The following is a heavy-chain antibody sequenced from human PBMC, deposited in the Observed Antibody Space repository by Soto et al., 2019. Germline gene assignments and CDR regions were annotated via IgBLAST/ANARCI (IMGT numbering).Heavy chain of an antibody. CDR1: GFTFSAYN. V-gene: IGHV3-11*01. CDR2: ISSGGNTM. CDR3: AKGGYCSSTSCYYYYYYMDV. Sequence: PGGSLRLSCAASGFTFSAYNMTWVRQAPGKGLECVSYISSGGNTMYYADSVKGRFTISRDNSKNTLYLQMNSLRAEDTAVYYCAKGGYCSSTSCYYYYYYMDVWGKGTTVTVS. D-gene: IGHD2-2*01. J-gene: IGHJ6*03.